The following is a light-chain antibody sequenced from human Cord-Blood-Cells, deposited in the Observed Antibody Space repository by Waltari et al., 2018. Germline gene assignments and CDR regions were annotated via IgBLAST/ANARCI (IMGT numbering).Light chain of an antibody. CDR1: QSVSSY. CDR3: QQRSNWPPVWT. J-gene: IGKJ1*01. CDR2: DAS. Sequence: ILLTQSPATLSLSPGERATLSSRATQSVSSYLAWYQQKPGQNPRLLIYDASNRATGIPARFSGSGSGTDVTLTISSLEPEDFAVYYCQQRSNWPPVWTFGQGTKVEIK. V-gene: IGKV3-11*01.